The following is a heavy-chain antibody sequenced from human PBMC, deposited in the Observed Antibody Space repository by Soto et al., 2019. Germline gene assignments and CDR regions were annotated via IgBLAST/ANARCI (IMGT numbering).Heavy chain of an antibody. CDR3: GTSDSGDYRDLLFYFDY. CDR1: GFTFSSYA. Sequence: QVQLVESGGGVVQPGRSLRLSCAASGFTFSSYAMHWVRQAPGKGLEWVAVVSYDGNNKYYADSVKSRFTISRDNSKTTLYLQMNGLSAEDTAVYYCGTSDSGDYRDLLFYFDYWGQGTLVTVSS. CDR2: VSYDGNNK. V-gene: IGHV3-30-3*01. D-gene: IGHD4-17*01. J-gene: IGHJ4*02.